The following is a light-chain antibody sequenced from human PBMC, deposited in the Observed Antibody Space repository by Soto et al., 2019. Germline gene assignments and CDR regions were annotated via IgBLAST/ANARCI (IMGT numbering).Light chain of an antibody. J-gene: IGKJ1*01. CDR2: EAS. Sequence: GDRVTITCRASQDISGHLAWYQQKPGKVPKLLIYEASTLHSGVPSRFSASGSGTEFTLTISSLQPEDVATYDCQKYNGPPRTVGQGTTVELK. CDR1: QDISGH. V-gene: IGKV1-27*01. CDR3: QKYNGPPRT.